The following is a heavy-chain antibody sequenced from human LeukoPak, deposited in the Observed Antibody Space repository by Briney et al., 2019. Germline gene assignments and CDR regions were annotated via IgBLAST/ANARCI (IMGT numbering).Heavy chain of an antibody. J-gene: IGHJ6*02. CDR1: GFTFDDYA. V-gene: IGHV3-9*01. Sequence: SLRLSCAASGFTFDDYAMHWVRQAPGKGLEWVSGISWNSGSIGYADSVKGRFTISRDNAKNSLYLQMNSLRAEDTAVYYCARRSLRIAAAGSLEDYGMDVWGQGTTVTVSS. CDR3: ARRSLRIAAAGSLEDYGMDV. D-gene: IGHD6-13*01. CDR2: ISWNSGSI.